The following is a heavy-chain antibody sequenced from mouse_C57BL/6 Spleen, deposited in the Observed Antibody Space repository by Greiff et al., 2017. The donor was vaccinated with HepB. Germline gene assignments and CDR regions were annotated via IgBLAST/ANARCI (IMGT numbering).Heavy chain of an antibody. CDR3: ALTTVVATNAMDY. V-gene: IGHV14-2*01. CDR1: GFNIKDYY. Sequence: VHVKQSGAELVKPGASVKLSCTASGFNIKDYYMHWVKQRTEQGLEWIGRIDPEDGETKYAPKFQGKATITADTSSNTAYLQLSSLTSEDTAVYYCALTTVVATNAMDYWGQGTSVTVSS. J-gene: IGHJ4*01. D-gene: IGHD1-1*01. CDR2: IDPEDGET.